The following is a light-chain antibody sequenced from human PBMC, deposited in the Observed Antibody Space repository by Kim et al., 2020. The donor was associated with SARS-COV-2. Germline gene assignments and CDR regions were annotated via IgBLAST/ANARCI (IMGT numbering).Light chain of an antibody. CDR1: QGIRND. V-gene: IGKV1-6*01. Sequence: AIQMTQSPSSLSASIGDRVTITCRASQGIRNDLGWYQQKPGKAPKLLIYAASRLQSVVPSRFSGSGSGTDFTLTISSLQPEDFATYYCLQDDYYPRTFGQGTKVDIK. J-gene: IGKJ1*01. CDR3: LQDDYYPRT. CDR2: AAS.